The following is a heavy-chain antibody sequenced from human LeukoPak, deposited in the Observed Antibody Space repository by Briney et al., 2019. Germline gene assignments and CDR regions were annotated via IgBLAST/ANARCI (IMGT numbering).Heavy chain of an antibody. D-gene: IGHD5-24*01. J-gene: IGHJ4*02. CDR3: ARGERRDGYTFAY. V-gene: IGHV4-59*01. CDR2: VYYSGTT. CDR1: GGSISTYF. Sequence: SETLSLICTVSGGSISTYFWSWIRQPPGKGLEWIGYVYYSGTTNYNPSLKSRVTISLDTSKNQFSLMLSSVTAADTAVYFCARGERRDGYTFAYWGQGTLVTVSS.